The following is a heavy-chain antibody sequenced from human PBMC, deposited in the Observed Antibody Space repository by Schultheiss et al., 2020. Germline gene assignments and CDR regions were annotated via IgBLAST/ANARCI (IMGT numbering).Heavy chain of an antibody. D-gene: IGHD4-23*01. CDR1: GGSISSGDYY. J-gene: IGHJ6*02. V-gene: IGHV4-31*03. CDR3: ARDWGYGGKRDYYYYYGMDV. CDR2: IYYSGIT. Sequence: TLSLTCTVSGGSISSGDYYWSWIRQHPGKGLEWIGYIYYSGITYYNPSLKSRLTISVDTSKNQFSLKLSSVTAADTAVYYCARDWGYGGKRDYYYYYGMDVWGQGTTVTVSS.